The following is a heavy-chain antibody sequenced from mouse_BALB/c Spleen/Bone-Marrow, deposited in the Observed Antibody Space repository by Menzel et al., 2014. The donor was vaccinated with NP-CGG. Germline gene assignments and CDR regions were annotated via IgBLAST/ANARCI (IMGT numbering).Heavy chain of an antibody. CDR3: ARKEYGYDRYFDV. J-gene: IGHJ1*01. Sequence: VQLQQSGPELVKPGAPVKISCKTSGYTFTEYTMHWVKQSHGKSLEWIGGIIPNNGGTSYNQKFKGKATLTVDKSSSTAYMDLRSLTSEDSAVYYCARKEYGYDRYFDVWGAGTTVTVSS. CDR2: IIPNNGGT. CDR1: GYTFTEYT. V-gene: IGHV1-26*01. D-gene: IGHD2-2*01.